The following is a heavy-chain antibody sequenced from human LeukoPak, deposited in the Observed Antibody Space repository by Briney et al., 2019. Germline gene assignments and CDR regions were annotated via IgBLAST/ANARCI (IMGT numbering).Heavy chain of an antibody. J-gene: IGHJ5*02. Sequence: PSETLSLTCTVSGGSISSYYWTWIRQPPGKGLEWIGYIYYSGGANYNPSLKSRVTISVDTSKNQFSLKLSSVTAADTAVYYCARTALSGYYDFWSGPADGWFDPWGQGTLVTVSS. CDR1: GGSISSYY. CDR2: IYYSGGA. D-gene: IGHD3-3*01. CDR3: ARTALSGYYDFWSGPADGWFDP. V-gene: IGHV4-59*01.